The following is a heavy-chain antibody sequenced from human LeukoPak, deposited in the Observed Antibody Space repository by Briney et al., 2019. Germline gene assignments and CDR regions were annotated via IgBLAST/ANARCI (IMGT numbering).Heavy chain of an antibody. V-gene: IGHV4-39*01. CDR2: IYYSGST. CDR1: GGSISSSSYY. D-gene: IGHD7-27*01. J-gene: IGHJ4*02. Sequence: PSETLSLTCTVSGGSISSSSYYWGWIRQPPGKGLEWIGSIYYSGSTYYNPSLKSRVTISVDTSKNQFSLKLSSVTAADTAVYYCARPNWGYSSFNYWGQGTLVTVSS. CDR3: ARPNWGYSSFNY.